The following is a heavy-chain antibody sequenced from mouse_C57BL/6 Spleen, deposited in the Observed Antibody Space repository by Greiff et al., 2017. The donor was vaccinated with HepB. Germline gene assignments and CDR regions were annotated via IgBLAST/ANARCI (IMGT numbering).Heavy chain of an antibody. Sequence: QVQLQQPGPELVMPGASVKLSCKASGYTFTSYWMHWVKQRPGQGLEWIGEIDPSDSYTNYNQKFKGKSTLTVDKSSSTAYMQLSSLTSEASAVYYCASYYFDYWGQGTTLTVSS. CDR3: ASYYFDY. J-gene: IGHJ2*01. CDR1: GYTFTSYW. CDR2: IDPSDSYT. V-gene: IGHV1-69*01.